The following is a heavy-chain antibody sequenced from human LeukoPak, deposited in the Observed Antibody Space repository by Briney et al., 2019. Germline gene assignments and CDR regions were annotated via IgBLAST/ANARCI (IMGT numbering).Heavy chain of an antibody. V-gene: IGHV4-34*01. CDR3: ASDIVARHDDDY. CDR1: GGSFSGYY. CDR2: INHSGST. Sequence: SETLSLTCAVYGGSFSGYYWSWIRQPPGKGLEWIGEINHSGSTNYNPSLKSRVTISVDTSKNQFSLKLSSVTAADTAVYYCASDIVARHDDDYWGQGTLVTVSS. J-gene: IGHJ4*02. D-gene: IGHD6-6*01.